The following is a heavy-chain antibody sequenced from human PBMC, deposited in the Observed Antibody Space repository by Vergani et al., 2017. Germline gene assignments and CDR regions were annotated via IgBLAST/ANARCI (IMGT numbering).Heavy chain of an antibody. Sequence: EVQLVESGGGLVQPGGSLRLSCAASGFTFSSYDMHWVRQATGKGLEWVSAIGTTGDTYYPGSVKGRFTISRENAKNSLYLQMNSLRAGDTAIYYCGIAVSTTVGDPPGYWGQGTLVTVSS. J-gene: IGHJ4*02. CDR3: GIAVSTTVGDPPGY. CDR2: IGTTGDT. CDR1: GFTFSSYD. D-gene: IGHD4-23*01. V-gene: IGHV3-13*01.